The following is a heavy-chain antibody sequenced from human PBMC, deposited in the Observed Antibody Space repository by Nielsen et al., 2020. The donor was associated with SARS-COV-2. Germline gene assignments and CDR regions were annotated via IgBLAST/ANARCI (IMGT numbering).Heavy chain of an antibody. J-gene: IGHJ5*02. D-gene: IGHD2-2*01. Sequence: WIRQPPGKGLEWIGYIYDSGMTYYNPSLKGRVTISLDGSMNQFSLTLSSVTAADTAVYYCARGIPAARNNWFDPWGQGTLVTVSS. V-gene: IGHV4-30-2*01. CDR2: IYDSGMT. CDR3: ARGIPAARNNWFDP.